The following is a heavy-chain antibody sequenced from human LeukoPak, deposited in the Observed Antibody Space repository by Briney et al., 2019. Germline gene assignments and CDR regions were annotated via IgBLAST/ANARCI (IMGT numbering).Heavy chain of an antibody. CDR3: ARDRGAAMAFDY. Sequence: SETLSLTCAVYGGSFSGYYWSWIRQPPGKGLEWIGEINHSGSTNYNPSLKSRVTISVDTSKNQFSLKLSSVTAADTAVYYCARDRGAAMAFDYWGQGTLVTVSS. D-gene: IGHD2-2*01. CDR1: GGSFSGYY. V-gene: IGHV4-34*01. J-gene: IGHJ4*02. CDR2: INHSGST.